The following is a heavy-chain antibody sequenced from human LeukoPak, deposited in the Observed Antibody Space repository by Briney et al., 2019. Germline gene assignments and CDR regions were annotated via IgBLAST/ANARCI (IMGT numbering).Heavy chain of an antibody. CDR1: GGSVSSGSYY. CDR2: IYYSGST. D-gene: IGHD3-22*01. V-gene: IGHV4-61*01. CDR3: ARYYDTSDYYDY. Sequence: SETLSLTCTVSGGSVSSGSYYWSWIRQPPGKGLEWIGYIYYSGSTNYNPSLKSRVTISVDTPKNQFSLKLSSVTAADTAVYYCARYYDTSDYYDYWGQGTLVTVSS. J-gene: IGHJ4*02.